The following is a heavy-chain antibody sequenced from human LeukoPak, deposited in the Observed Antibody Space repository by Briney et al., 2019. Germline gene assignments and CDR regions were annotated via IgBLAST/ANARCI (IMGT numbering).Heavy chain of an antibody. CDR2: ISYDGSIE. D-gene: IGHD6-19*01. CDR3: ARGPGYSSGWYVLSVDY. Sequence: GSLRLSCAASGFTFSSYAMHWVRQAPGKGLEWVAVISYDGSIEYYADSVKGRFTTSRDNSKNMLYLQMNSLSAEDTAVYYCARGPGYSSGWYVLSVDYWGQGTLVTVSS. J-gene: IGHJ4*02. V-gene: IGHV3-30-3*01. CDR1: GFTFSSYA.